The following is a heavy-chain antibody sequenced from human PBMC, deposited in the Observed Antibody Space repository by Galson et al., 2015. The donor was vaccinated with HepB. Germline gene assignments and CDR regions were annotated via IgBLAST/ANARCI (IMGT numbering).Heavy chain of an antibody. J-gene: IGHJ5*02. Sequence: SVKVSCKASGYTFTSYGISWVRQAPGQGLEWMGWISAYNGNTNYAQKLQGRVTMTTDTSTSTAYMELRSLRSDDTAVYYCARVGHYYGSGSYFGWFDPWGQGTLVTVSS. CDR3: ARVGHYYGSGSYFGWFDP. CDR2: ISAYNGNT. D-gene: IGHD3-10*01. CDR1: GYTFTSYG. V-gene: IGHV1-18*01.